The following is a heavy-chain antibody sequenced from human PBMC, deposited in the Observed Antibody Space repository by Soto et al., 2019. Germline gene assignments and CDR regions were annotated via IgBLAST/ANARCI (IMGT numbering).Heavy chain of an antibody. CDR1: GGPFSSYP. Sequence: QEQLVQSGAEVKKPGSSVKVSCKASGGPFSSYPISWVRQVPGQGLEWMGGIIPVFQTAYYTQRFQVRVTITADESTNTAYMELSSLRSEDTAIYYCARGGSGYTWFNEFWGQGTLVTVSS. CDR2: IIPVFQTA. J-gene: IGHJ4*02. CDR3: ARGGSGYTWFNEF. D-gene: IGHD3-22*01. V-gene: IGHV1-69*01.